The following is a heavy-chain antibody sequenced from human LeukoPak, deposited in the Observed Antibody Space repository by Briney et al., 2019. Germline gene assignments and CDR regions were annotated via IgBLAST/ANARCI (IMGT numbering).Heavy chain of an antibody. CDR2: ISGSGGST. Sequence: GGSLRLSCAASGFTFSSYAMSWVRQAPGKGLEWVPAISGSGGSTYYADSVKGRFTISRDNSKNTLYLQMNSLRAEDTAVYYCAKDLDSSSWYSPYYYYYGMDVWGQGTTVTVSS. CDR3: AKDLDSSSWYSPYYYYYGMDV. J-gene: IGHJ6*02. D-gene: IGHD6-13*01. V-gene: IGHV3-23*01. CDR1: GFTFSSYA.